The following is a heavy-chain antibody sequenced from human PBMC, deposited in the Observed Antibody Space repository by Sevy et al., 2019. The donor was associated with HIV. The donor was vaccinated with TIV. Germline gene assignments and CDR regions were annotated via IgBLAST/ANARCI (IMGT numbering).Heavy chain of an antibody. D-gene: IGHD2-2*01. J-gene: IGHJ4*02. CDR1: GYTFTGYY. Sequence: ASVKVSCKASGYTFTGYYMHWVRQAPGQGLEWMGWINPNSGGTNYAQKFQGRVTMTRDTSISIAYMELSRLRSDDTAVYYCASACSSTSCYVYLFDYWGQGTLVTVSS. CDR3: ASACSSTSCYVYLFDY. CDR2: INPNSGGT. V-gene: IGHV1-2*02.